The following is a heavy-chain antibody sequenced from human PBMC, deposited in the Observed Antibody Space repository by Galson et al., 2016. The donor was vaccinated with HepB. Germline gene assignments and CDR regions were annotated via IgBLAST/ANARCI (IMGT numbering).Heavy chain of an antibody. Sequence: PALVKPTQTLTLTCSFSGFSLATDGMCVTWTRQPPGKALEWLARLDWDDDRHYSTSLKTRLTISRGPSDNQVVLTMSSVDPVDPATYYCARSVGGTKGLDYWGRGTRVTVSS. CDR3: ARSVGGTKGLDY. V-gene: IGHV2-70*11. CDR1: GFSLATDGMC. J-gene: IGHJ4*02. CDR2: LDWDDDR. D-gene: IGHD3-16*01.